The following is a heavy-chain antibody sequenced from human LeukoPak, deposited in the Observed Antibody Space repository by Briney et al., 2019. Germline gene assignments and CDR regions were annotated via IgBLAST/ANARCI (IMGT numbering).Heavy chain of an antibody. CDR3: ARSGYSSSWYNYYYYMDV. CDR2: INPSGGST. J-gene: IGHJ6*03. D-gene: IGHD6-13*01. CDR1: GYTFTSYY. V-gene: IGHV1-46*01. Sequence: EASVKVSCKASGYTFTSYYMHWVRQAPGQGLEWMGIINPSGGSTSYAQKFQGRVTMTRDTSASTAYMELSSLRSEDMAVYYCARSGYSSSWYNYYYYMDVWGKGTTVTVSS.